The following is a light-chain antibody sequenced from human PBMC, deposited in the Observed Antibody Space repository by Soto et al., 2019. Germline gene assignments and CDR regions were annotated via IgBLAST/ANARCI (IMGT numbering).Light chain of an antibody. V-gene: IGKV3-20*01. CDR1: QSVSSNY. J-gene: IGKJ1*01. CDR2: GAS. Sequence: EIVLTQSPGALSSSPGETITLSCRASQSVSSNYLAWYQQKPGQAPRLLVYGASSRATGIPDRFSGSGSGTDFTLTISRLEPEDFAVYYCQQYGSFTWTFGQGTKVDIK. CDR3: QQYGSFTWT.